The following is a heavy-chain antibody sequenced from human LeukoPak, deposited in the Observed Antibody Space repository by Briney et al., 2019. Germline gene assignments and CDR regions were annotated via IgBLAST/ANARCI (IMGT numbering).Heavy chain of an antibody. D-gene: IGHD1-1*01. V-gene: IGHV1-2*02. Sequence: ASVKVSCKASGYAFTGSFMHWVRQAPGQGFEWIGWISPASGATKYAQNFQGRVTLTTDTSITTAYMELSSLTSDDTASYYCLNEHGGWGQGTPVTVSS. CDR2: ISPASGAT. J-gene: IGHJ4*02. CDR1: GYAFTGSF. CDR3: LNEHGG.